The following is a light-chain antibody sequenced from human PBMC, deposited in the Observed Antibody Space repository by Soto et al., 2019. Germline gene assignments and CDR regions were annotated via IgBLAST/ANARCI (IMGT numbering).Light chain of an antibody. CDR3: LVYYGGAWV. J-gene: IGLJ3*02. V-gene: IGLV7-43*01. Sequence: QAVVTQEPSLTVSPGGTVTLTCASSAGEVTSGYYPSWFQQKPGQAPRTLIYSTTNRQSWTPARFSVSLLGGKAALTLSGVRFEDEADYYCLVYYGGAWVFGGGTQLTVL. CDR1: AGEVTSGYY. CDR2: STT.